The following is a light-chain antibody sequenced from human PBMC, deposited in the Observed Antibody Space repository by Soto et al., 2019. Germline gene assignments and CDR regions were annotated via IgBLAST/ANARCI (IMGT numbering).Light chain of an antibody. V-gene: IGKV1-39*01. CDR2: DAS. J-gene: IGKJ2*01. CDR3: QQSDSTPYT. Sequence: DIQMTQSPSSLFASVGDRVTITCRASQTISTYLNWNQQKPGKAPRLLIYDASSLLSGVPSRFSGSGSGTDFTLTIASLQPEDFSTYYCQQSDSTPYTFGQGTKVEI. CDR1: QTISTY.